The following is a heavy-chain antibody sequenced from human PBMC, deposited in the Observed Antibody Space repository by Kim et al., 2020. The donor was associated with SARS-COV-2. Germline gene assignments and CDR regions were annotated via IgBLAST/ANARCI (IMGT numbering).Heavy chain of an antibody. V-gene: IGHV3-48*02. CDR2: ISSSSSTI. J-gene: IGHJ6*02. Sequence: GGSLRLSCAASGFTFSSYSMNWVRQAPGKGLEWVSYISSSSSTIYYADSVKGRFTISRDNAKNSLYLQMNSLRDEDTAVYYCAREIVATSFYYYYGMDVWGQGTTVTVSS. D-gene: IGHD5-12*01. CDR1: GFTFSSYS. CDR3: AREIVATSFYYYYGMDV.